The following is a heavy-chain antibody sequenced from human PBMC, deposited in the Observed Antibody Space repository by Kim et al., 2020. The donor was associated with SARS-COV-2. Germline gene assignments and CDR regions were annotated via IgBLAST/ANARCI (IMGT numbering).Heavy chain of an antibody. CDR3: ASYSSSWSKSYNWFDP. J-gene: IGHJ5*02. Sequence: SETLSLTCTVSGGSISSYYWSWIRQPPGKGLEWIGYIYYSGSTNYNPSLKSRVTISVDTSKNQFSLKLSSVTAADTAVYYCASYSSSWSKSYNWFDPWG. CDR2: IYYSGST. D-gene: IGHD6-13*01. CDR1: GGSISSYY. V-gene: IGHV4-59*13.